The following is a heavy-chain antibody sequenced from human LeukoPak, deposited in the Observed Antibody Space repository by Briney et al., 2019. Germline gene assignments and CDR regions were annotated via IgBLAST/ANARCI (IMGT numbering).Heavy chain of an antibody. V-gene: IGHV1-3*01. Sequence: ASVKVSCKASGYTFTSYAMHWVRQAPGQRLEWMGWINAGNGNTKYSQKFQGRVTITRDTSASTAYMELSSLRSEDTAVYYCASSILDYYYYYGMDVWGQGTTVTVSS. D-gene: IGHD2-21*01. J-gene: IGHJ6*02. CDR2: INAGNGNT. CDR1: GYTFTSYA. CDR3: ASSILDYYYYYGMDV.